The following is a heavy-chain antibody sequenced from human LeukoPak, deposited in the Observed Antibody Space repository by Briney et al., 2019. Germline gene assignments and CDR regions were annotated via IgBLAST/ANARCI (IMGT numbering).Heavy chain of an antibody. V-gene: IGHV3-33*01. D-gene: IGHD3-16*02. CDR2: IWYDGSNK. Sequence: SGGSLRLSCAASGFTFSNYGIHWVRQAPGKGLEWVAVIWYDGSNKLYADSLKGRFTISRDNSRNTLYLHMNNLRAEDTAVYYCAILQGDLRLGDLSLYRDAFDIWGQGTMVTVSS. J-gene: IGHJ3*02. CDR1: GFTFSNYG. CDR3: AILQGDLRLGDLSLYRDAFDI.